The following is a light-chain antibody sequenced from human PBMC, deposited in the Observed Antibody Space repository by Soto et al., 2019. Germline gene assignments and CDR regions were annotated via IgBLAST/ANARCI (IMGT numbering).Light chain of an antibody. J-gene: IGKJ1*01. CDR1: QSVSSSY. CDR3: QQYGSSPTWT. Sequence: ENVLTQSPGTLSLSPVERATLSCMASQSVSSSYLAWYQQKPGQAPRLLIYGASSRATGIPDRFSGSGSGTDFTLTISRLEPEDFAVYYCQQYGSSPTWTFGQGTKV. CDR2: GAS. V-gene: IGKV3-20*01.